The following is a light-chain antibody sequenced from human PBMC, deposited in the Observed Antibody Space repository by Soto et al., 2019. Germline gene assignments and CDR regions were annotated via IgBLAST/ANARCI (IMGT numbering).Light chain of an antibody. CDR3: QQYGSSPFT. CDR2: GAS. CDR1: QSISSSY. Sequence: PGERATLSCRASQSISSSYLAWYQQKPGQAPRLLIYGASSRATGTPDRFSGSGFGTNFTLTISRLEPEDFAVYYCQQYGSSPFTFRPGTKVDIK. V-gene: IGKV3-20*01. J-gene: IGKJ3*01.